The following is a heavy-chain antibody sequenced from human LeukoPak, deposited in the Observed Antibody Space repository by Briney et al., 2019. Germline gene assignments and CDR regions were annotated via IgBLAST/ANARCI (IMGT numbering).Heavy chain of an antibody. CDR1: GYTFTGYY. D-gene: IGHD3-9*01. V-gene: IGHV1-46*01. J-gene: IGHJ4*02. CDR2: INPSGGST. CDR3: ARGGYDILTGYYPFDY. Sequence: ASVKVSCKASGYTFTGYYMHWVRQAPGQGLEWMGIINPSGGSTSYAQKFQGRVTMTRDTSTSTVYMELSSLRSEDTAVYYCARGGYDILTGYYPFDYWGQGTLVTVSS.